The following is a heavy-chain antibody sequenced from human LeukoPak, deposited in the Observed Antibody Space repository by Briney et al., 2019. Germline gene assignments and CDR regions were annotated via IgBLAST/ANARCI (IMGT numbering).Heavy chain of an antibody. CDR2: IYYSGST. J-gene: IGHJ3*02. V-gene: IGHV4-61*01. D-gene: IGHD1-14*01. CDR3: ARGGSHHRDAFDI. Sequence: SQTLSLTCTVSGGSISSGSYYWSWIRQPPGKGLEWIGYIYYSGSTNYNPSLKSRVTISVDTSKNQFSLKLSSVTAADTAVYYCARGGSHHRDAFDIWGQGTMVTVSS. CDR1: GGSISSGSYY.